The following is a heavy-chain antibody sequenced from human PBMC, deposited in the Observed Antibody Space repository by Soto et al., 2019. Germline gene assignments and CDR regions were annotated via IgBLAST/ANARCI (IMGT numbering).Heavy chain of an antibody. CDR1: GYSISSGYY. D-gene: IGHD6-13*01. J-gene: IGHJ4*02. V-gene: IGHV4-38-2*01. CDR2: IYHSGST. Sequence: SETLSLTCAVSGYSISSGYYWCWSRQPPGKGLEGIGSIYHSGSTYYNPSLKSRVTISVDTSKNQFSLKLSSVTAADTAVDYCARRGEHYSSRWGDYFDYWGQGTLVTVSS. CDR3: ARRGEHYSSRWGDYFDY.